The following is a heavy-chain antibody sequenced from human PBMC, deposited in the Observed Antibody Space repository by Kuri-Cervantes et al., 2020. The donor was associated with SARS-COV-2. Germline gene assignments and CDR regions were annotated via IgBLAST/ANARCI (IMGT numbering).Heavy chain of an antibody. J-gene: IGHJ4*02. CDR3: ATDLVSYGYYVDY. CDR1: GFTFSNAW. Sequence: GESLKISCAASGFTFSNAWMNWVRQAPGKGLEWVGHIYSQSHGGTTDYAAPVKGRFIISRDDSRNTVHLQMNSLKIEDTGFYYCATDLVSYGYYVDYWGQGTLVTVSS. D-gene: IGHD3-16*01. V-gene: IGHV3-15*07. CDR2: IYSQSHGGTT.